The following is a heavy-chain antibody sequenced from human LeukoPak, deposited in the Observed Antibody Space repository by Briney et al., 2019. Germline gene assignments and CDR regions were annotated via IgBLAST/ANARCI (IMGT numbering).Heavy chain of an antibody. D-gene: IGHD6-13*01. V-gene: IGHV4-34*01. CDR3: ARSEVQQLSRSWFDP. Sequence: SETLSLTCAVYGVPFSGYCWSWTRQPPGKGLEWIGEINRSGSTNYNPSLKSRVTISVDASKNQLSLMLSSVASADRAVYYCARSEVQQLSRSWFDPWG. CDR2: INRSGST. J-gene: IGHJ5*02. CDR1: GVPFSGYC.